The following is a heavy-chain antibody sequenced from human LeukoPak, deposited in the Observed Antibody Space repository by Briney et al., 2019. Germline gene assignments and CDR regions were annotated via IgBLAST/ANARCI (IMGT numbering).Heavy chain of an antibody. CDR2: VRSKAKSYAT. J-gene: IGHJ4*02. CDR1: GFIFSDSA. CDR3: TRPGDDDGDY. D-gene: IGHD3-16*01. Sequence: PGGSLRLSCAASGFIFSDSAMHWVRQASGKGLEWVGRVRSKAKSYATEYAASVKGRFIISRDDSKNTAYLQMNSLKTEDTAIYYCTRPGDDDGDYWGQGALVTVSS. V-gene: IGHV3-73*01.